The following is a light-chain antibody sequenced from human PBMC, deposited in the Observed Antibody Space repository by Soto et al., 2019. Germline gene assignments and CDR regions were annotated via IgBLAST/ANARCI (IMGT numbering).Light chain of an antibody. Sequence: EIVLTQSPGTLSLSPGEGATLSCRASQSVYNNFLAWYQQKPGQAPRLLIYGASTRATGIPDRFSGSGSGTDFTLTISRLEPEDFAVFYCQQYASLPLTFGGGNKVEIK. V-gene: IGKV3-20*01. CDR2: GAS. CDR3: QQYASLPLT. J-gene: IGKJ4*01. CDR1: QSVYNNF.